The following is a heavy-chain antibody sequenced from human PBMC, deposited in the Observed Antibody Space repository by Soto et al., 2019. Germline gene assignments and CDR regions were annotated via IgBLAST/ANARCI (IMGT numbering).Heavy chain of an antibody. CDR2: ISSSSSYI. D-gene: IGHD5-12*01. Sequence: EVQLVESGGGLVKPGGSLRLSCAASGFTFSSYSMNWVREAPGKGLEWVSSISSSSSYIYYADSVKGRFTISRDNAKNSLLLQMNTLIAEDTAVYYCMKEVSIHSGYDFDYRGQGKLVSVSS. V-gene: IGHV3-21*01. J-gene: IGHJ5*01. CDR1: GFTFSSYS. CDR3: MKEVSIHSGYDFDY.